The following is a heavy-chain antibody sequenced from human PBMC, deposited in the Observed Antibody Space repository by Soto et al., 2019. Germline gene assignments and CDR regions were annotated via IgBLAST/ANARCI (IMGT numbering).Heavy chain of an antibody. D-gene: IGHD3-3*01. CDR1: GGSFSGYY. CDR2: INHSGST. CDR3: ARGVLRFLEWFPQWWFDP. Sequence: SETLSLTCAVYGGSFSGYYWSWIRQPPGKGLEWIGEINHSGSTNYNPSLKSRVTISVDTSKNQFSLKLSSVTAADTAVYYCARGVLRFLEWFPQWWFDPWGQGTLVTFSS. V-gene: IGHV4-34*01. J-gene: IGHJ5*02.